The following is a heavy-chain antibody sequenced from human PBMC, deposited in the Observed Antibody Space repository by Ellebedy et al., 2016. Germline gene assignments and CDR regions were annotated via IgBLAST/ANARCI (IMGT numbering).Heavy chain of an antibody. CDR2: FGTARDT. V-gene: IGHV3-13*01. J-gene: IGHJ3*01. CDR3: ARSKTLLRLGDALDL. CDR1: GFTFNNYD. D-gene: IGHD6-6*01. Sequence: GGSLRLXCAASGFTFNNYDLHWVRQAPGKGLEWVSLFGTARDTYYAGAVKGRFTIARDTAKNSLYLQMNILRPGDTAVYYCARSKTLLRLGDALDLWGRGTMVTVSS.